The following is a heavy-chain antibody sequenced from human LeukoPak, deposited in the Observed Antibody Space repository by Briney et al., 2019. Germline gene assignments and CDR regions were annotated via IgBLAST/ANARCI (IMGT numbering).Heavy chain of an antibody. CDR2: IYHSGST. CDR3: ARLFEYCSGGSCYSGAFDI. Sequence: SETMSLTCTVSGYSISSGYYWGWIRQPPGKGLEWIGSIYHSGSTYYNPSLKSRVTISVDTSKNQFSLKLSSVTAADTAVYCCARLFEYCSGGSCYSGAFDIWGQGTMVTVSS. V-gene: IGHV4-38-2*02. D-gene: IGHD2-15*01. J-gene: IGHJ3*02. CDR1: GYSISSGYY.